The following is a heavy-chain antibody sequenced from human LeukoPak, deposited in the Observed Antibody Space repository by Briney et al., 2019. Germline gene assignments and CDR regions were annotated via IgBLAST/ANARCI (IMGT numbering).Heavy chain of an antibody. Sequence: AGGSLRLSCAASGFTVSSNYMSWVRQAPGKGLEWVSVIYSGGSTYYADSVKGRFTISRDNSKNTLYLQMNSLRAEDTAVYYCARGGYYDSSGYYDAFDIWGQGTMVTVSS. V-gene: IGHV3-53*01. D-gene: IGHD3-22*01. CDR2: IYSGGST. J-gene: IGHJ3*02. CDR1: GFTVSSNY. CDR3: ARGGYYDSSGYYDAFDI.